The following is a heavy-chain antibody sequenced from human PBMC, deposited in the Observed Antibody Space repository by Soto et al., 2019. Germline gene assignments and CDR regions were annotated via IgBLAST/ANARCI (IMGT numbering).Heavy chain of an antibody. CDR1: GYTLTRNW. J-gene: IGHJ3*01. Sequence: VESLNISFKGSGYTLTRNWIGWVRQMPGKGLEWMGIIFPIDSDTRYSPSSQGQVTISADNSISTAYLQWSSLKASDTAIYYRATPGGREFNALDVWRQGTMVTVS. D-gene: IGHD3-16*01. V-gene: IGHV5-51*01. CDR3: ATPGGREFNALDV. CDR2: IFPIDSDT.